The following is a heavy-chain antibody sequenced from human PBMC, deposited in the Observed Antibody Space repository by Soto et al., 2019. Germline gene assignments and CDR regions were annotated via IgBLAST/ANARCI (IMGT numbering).Heavy chain of an antibody. Sequence: PGGSLRLSCATSGFTFSQYWMQWVRQAPGKGLVWVSRINGDGTSTGYADSVKGRFSISRDNVKSTMYLQMNSLRPEDSAVYYCARVKGVSSQVSVGEYWGQGTLVTVSS. CDR3: ARVKGVSSQVSVGEY. CDR2: INGDGTST. J-gene: IGHJ4*02. V-gene: IGHV3-74*01. D-gene: IGHD6-13*01. CDR1: GFTFSQYW.